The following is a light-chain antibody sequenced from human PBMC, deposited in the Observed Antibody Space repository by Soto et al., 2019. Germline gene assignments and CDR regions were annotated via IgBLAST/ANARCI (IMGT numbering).Light chain of an antibody. Sequence: VLTQSPATLSLSPGERATLSCRASQTVSRYLAWYQHKPGQAPRLLIHDASSRATGVPASFNDSGSATEYTLIIRSLEPENFQISYCPQSSPWPLFTFGGGTKVEI. CDR3: PQSSPWPLFT. V-gene: IGKV3-11*01. CDR2: DAS. J-gene: IGKJ4*01. CDR1: QTVSRY.